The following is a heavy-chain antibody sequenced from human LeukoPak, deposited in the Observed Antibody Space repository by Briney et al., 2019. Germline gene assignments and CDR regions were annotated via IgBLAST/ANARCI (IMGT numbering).Heavy chain of an antibody. J-gene: IGHJ2*01. Sequence: GGSLRLSCAASGFSVDRKYMTWVRQTPGKGLEWVSITYSGGTTFYADSVKGRFTLSRDNANNTLFLQMNSLRAEDTAVYYCAAYGSGGYYSGWYFDLWGRGTLVSVSS. CDR3: AAYGSGGYYSGWYFDL. V-gene: IGHV3-53*01. CDR2: TYSGGTT. CDR1: GFSVDRKY. D-gene: IGHD3-10*01.